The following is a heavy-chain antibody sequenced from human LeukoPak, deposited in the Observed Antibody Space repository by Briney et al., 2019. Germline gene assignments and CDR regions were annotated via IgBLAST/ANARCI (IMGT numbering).Heavy chain of an antibody. V-gene: IGHV1-2*02. CDR2: INPNTAGT. D-gene: IGHD4-11*01. CDR1: GYTFTSYD. Sequence: GASVKVSCKASGYTFTSYDINWVRQATGQGLEWMGWINPNTAGTNYAQKFLGGVTLTWDTSISTAYMELNRLTSDDTAVYYCATSAGDYRAGHYYYMGVWGKGTSVTVSS. CDR3: ATSAGDYRAGHYYYMGV. J-gene: IGHJ6*03.